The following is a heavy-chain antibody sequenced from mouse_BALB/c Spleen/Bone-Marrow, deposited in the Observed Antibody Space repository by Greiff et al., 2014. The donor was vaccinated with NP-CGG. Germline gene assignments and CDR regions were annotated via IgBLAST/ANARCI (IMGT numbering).Heavy chain of an antibody. Sequence: QVQLKQSGAELGMPGASVKMSCKASGYTFTDKWMYWVKQRPGQGPEWIGAIDTSDSYTNYNQKFMGKASLTVDASSSTAYMQVSSLTSDDSAVYYCARGGHDFSLDYWGQGTSVTVSS. CDR2: IDTSDSYT. CDR1: GYTFTDKW. CDR3: ARGGHDFSLDY. V-gene: IGHV1-69*01. J-gene: IGHJ4*01. D-gene: IGHD2-4*01.